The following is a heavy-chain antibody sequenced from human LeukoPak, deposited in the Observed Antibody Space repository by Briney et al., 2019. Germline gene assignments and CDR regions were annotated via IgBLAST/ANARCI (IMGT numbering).Heavy chain of an antibody. Sequence: ASVKVSCKASGYTFTSYYMHWVRPAPGQGLEWMRLINPSGGSTSYAQKFQGRVTMTRDTSTSTVYMELSSLRSEDTAVYYCARDFNEPNDAFDIWGQGTMVTVSS. J-gene: IGHJ3*02. CDR1: GYTFTSYY. CDR2: INPSGGST. D-gene: IGHD1-1*01. V-gene: IGHV1-46*01. CDR3: ARDFNEPNDAFDI.